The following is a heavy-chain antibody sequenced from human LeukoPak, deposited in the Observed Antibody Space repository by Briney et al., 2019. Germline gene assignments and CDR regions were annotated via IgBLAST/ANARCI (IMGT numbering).Heavy chain of an antibody. V-gene: IGHV3-48*02. J-gene: IGHJ4*02. D-gene: IGHD2-15*01. CDR1: GFTFSSND. Sequence: PGGSLRLSCTGSGFTFSSNDMSWVRQPPGEGLEWGSYISITSKTIKYADSVKGRFTISRDNAKNSLYLQMNSLRDEDTAVYYCARERVSFDSPLDYWGQGTLVTVSS. CDR2: ISITSKTI. CDR3: ARERVSFDSPLDY.